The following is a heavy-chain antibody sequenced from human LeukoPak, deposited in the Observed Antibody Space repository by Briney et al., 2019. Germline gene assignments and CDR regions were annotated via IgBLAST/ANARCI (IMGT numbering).Heavy chain of an antibody. CDR1: GYTFTGYY. J-gene: IGHJ6*03. Sequence: ASVKVSCKASGYTFTGYYMHWVRQAPGQGLEWMGWINPNSGGTNYAQKFQGRVTMTRDTSISTAYMELSRLRSDDTAVYYCARDRSIYGSGSLYYYYYMDVWGKGTTVTISS. D-gene: IGHD3-10*01. V-gene: IGHV1-2*02. CDR2: INPNSGGT. CDR3: ARDRSIYGSGSLYYYYYMDV.